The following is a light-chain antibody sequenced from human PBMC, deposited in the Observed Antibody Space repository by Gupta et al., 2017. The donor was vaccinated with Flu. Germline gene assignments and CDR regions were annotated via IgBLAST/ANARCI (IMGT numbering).Light chain of an antibody. V-gene: IGKV1-9*01. CDR1: QGISTY. CDR3: QQLNGQPYN. J-gene: IGKJ2*01. Sequence: DIQLTQSPSFVSASVGDRVTITYRASQGISTYLAWYQQKPGKVPKLLIFAASTLQSGVPPRFSGSGSGTEFILTVSSRQPEDFASYYCQQLNGQPYNVGQGTKLEI. CDR2: AAS.